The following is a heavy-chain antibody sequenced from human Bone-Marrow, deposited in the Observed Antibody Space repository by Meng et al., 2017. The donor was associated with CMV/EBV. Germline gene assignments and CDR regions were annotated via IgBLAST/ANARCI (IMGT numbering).Heavy chain of an antibody. J-gene: IGHJ6*02. CDR3: AKDRTPRQSNSYRGDYYCGVGV. CDR1: GFTFSSYW. D-gene: IGHD6-6*01. Sequence: GESLKISCAASGFTFSSYWMSWVRQAPGKGLEWVANIKQDGSEKYYVDSVKGRFTISRDNAKNSLYLQMNSLRAEDTAVYYCAKDRTPRQSNSYRGDYYCGVGVWGQGTTVTVSS. CDR2: IKQDGSEK. V-gene: IGHV3-7*01.